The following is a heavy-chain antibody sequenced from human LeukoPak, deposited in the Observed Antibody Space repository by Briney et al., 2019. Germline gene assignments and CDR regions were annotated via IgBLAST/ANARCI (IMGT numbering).Heavy chain of an antibody. D-gene: IGHD3-3*01. J-gene: IGHJ4*02. Sequence: SETLSLTCAAYGGSFSGYYWNWFRQPPGKGLEWIGEINHSGSTNYNPSLKSRVTISVDTSKNQFSLKLSSVTAADKSVSYCAMNFDFLTTFGVVIIVEAFDYWGQGTLVTVSS. CDR1: GGSFSGYY. CDR3: AMNFDFLTTFGVVIIVEAFDY. V-gene: IGHV4-34*01. CDR2: INHSGST.